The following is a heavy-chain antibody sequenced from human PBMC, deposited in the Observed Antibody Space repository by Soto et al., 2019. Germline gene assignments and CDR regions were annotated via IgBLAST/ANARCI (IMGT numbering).Heavy chain of an antibody. D-gene: IGHD6-25*01. CDR1: GYTFTSFQ. V-gene: IGHV1-8*01. J-gene: IGHJ4*02. Sequence: QVQLVQSGPEVKPPGASLKVSCKASGYTFTSFQINWVRQATGQGLEWMGWMDPNNGATAYAQKFQGRLTVTRDTSISTAYMELTSLRSEDTAVYYCTRSGFNFHFDYWGRGALVVVSS. CDR2: MDPNNGAT. CDR3: TRSGFNFHFDY.